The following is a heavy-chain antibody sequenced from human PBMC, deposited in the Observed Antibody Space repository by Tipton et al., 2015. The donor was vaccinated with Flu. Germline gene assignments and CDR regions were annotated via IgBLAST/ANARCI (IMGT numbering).Heavy chain of an antibody. Sequence: SLRLSCAASGFTFSSYEMNWVRQAPGKGLEWVSYISSSGTTMYYADSVKGRFTISRDNAKNSLYLQMDSLRAEDTAVYYCASGGRWYCVTAGCNRRSWFDPWGQGTLVTVSS. CDR1: GFTFSSYE. D-gene: IGHD4-23*01. V-gene: IGHV3-48*03. J-gene: IGHJ5*02. CDR2: ISSSGTTM. CDR3: ASGGRWYCVTAGCNRRSWFDP.